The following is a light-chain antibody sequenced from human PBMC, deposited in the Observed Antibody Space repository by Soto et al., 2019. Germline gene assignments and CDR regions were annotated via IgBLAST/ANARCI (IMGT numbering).Light chain of an antibody. J-gene: IGLJ3*02. V-gene: IGLV4-69*01. CDR2: LNSDGSH. CDR1: SGHRSYA. CDR3: QTWGSGIQV. Sequence: QLVLTQPPSASASLGASVKLTCTLSSGHRSYAIAWHQQQPEKRPRYLMKLNSDGSHSKGDGIPDRFSGSSSGAERFLTISSLQSEDEADYYCQTWGSGIQVFGGGTKVTVL.